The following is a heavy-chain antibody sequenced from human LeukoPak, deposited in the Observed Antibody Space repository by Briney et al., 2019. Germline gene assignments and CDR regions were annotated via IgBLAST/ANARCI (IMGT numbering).Heavy chain of an antibody. CDR3: AREKWLASKTFDY. CDR2: IKQDGREK. V-gene: IGHV3-7*01. J-gene: IGHJ4*02. D-gene: IGHD6-19*01. Sequence: GGSLRLSCAASGFTFSSYWMSWVRQAPGKGLEWVANIKQDGREKYYVDSVKGRFTISRDNAKNSLYLEMNSLRAEDSAVFYCAREKWLASKTFDYWGQGTLVTVSS. CDR1: GFTFSSYW.